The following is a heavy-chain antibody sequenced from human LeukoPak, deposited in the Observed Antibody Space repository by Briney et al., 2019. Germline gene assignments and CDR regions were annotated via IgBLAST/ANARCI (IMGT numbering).Heavy chain of an antibody. CDR3: ARPLYNSWDRFDP. CDR2: IDYSGHT. V-gene: IGHV4-39*01. Sequence: NPSETLSLTCTVSGASISSSSRADYFFWGWIRQAPGKGLEWIGSIDYSGHTDYNPYLKTRATISVNTPKNKFSLSLRSVTAADTAVYYCARPLYNSWDRFDPWGQGTLITVS. D-gene: IGHD3-16*01. J-gene: IGHJ5*02. CDR1: GASISSSSRADYFF.